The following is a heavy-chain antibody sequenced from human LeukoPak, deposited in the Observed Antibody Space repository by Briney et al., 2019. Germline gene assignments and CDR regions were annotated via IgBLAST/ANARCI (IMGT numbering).Heavy chain of an antibody. D-gene: IGHD4-17*01. CDR1: GYTFTSYG. CDR3: ARAGPHTVTTRPAQNWFDP. J-gene: IGHJ5*02. Sequence: WASVKVSCKASGYTFTSYGISWVRQAPGQGLEWMGWISAYNGNTNYAQKLQGRVTMTTDTSTSTAYMELRSLRSDDTAVYYCARAGPHTVTTRPAQNWFDPWGQGTLVTVSS. CDR2: ISAYNGNT. V-gene: IGHV1-18*01.